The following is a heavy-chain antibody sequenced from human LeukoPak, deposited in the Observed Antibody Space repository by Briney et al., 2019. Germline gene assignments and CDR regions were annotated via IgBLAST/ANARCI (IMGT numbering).Heavy chain of an antibody. CDR1: GGSISSSSYY. V-gene: IGHV4-39*01. J-gene: IGHJ4*02. Sequence: SETLSLTCTVSGGSISSSSYYWGWIRQPPGKGLEWIGSIYYSGSTYYNPSLKSRVTISVDTSKNQFSLKLSSVTAADTAVYYCATGLGYYFDYWGQGTLVTVSS. D-gene: IGHD3-16*01. CDR2: IYYSGST. CDR3: ATGLGYYFDY.